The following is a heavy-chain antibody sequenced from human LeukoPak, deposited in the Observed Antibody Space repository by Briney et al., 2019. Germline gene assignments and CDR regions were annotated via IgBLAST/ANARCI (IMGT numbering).Heavy chain of an antibody. D-gene: IGHD3-16*01. J-gene: IGHJ4*02. CDR1: GGSISSGSYY. V-gene: IGHV4-61*02. Sequence: SETLSLTCTVSGGSISSGSYYWSWIRQPAGKGLEWIGRIYTSGSTNYNPSLKSRVTISVDRSKNQLSLKLSSLTAADTAVYFCARDSDQGGIDYWGQGTLVTVSS. CDR3: ARDSDQGGIDY. CDR2: IYTSGST.